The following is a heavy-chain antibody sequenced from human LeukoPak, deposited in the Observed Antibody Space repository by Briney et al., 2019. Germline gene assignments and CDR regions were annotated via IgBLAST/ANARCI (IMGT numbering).Heavy chain of an antibody. J-gene: IGHJ3*02. CDR2: INPSGVST. CDR1: GYTFTSYY. V-gene: IGHV1-46*01. CDR3: ASRGSISDAFDI. D-gene: IGHD3-10*01. Sequence: ASVKVSCKASGYTFTSYYMHWVRQAPGQGLEWMGIINPSGVSTSYAQKFQGRVTMTRDMSTSTVYMELSSLRSEDTAVYYCASRGSISDAFDIWGQGTMVTVSS.